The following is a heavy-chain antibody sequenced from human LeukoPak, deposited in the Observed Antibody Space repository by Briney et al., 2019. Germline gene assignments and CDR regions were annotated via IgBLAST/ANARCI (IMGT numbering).Heavy chain of an antibody. D-gene: IGHD1-26*01. CDR1: GYTFIDYY. V-gene: IGHV1-2*02. CDR2: INPGSTGT. J-gene: IGHJ4*02. Sequence: ASVKVSCKASGYTFIDYYIHWVRQAPGQGLEWMGWINPGSTGTNFAQSFQGRVTMTRDTSISTVDMELSRLRSDDTAVYYCARDGSSWELPEYYFDYWGQGTLVTVSS. CDR3: ARDGSSWELPEYYFDY.